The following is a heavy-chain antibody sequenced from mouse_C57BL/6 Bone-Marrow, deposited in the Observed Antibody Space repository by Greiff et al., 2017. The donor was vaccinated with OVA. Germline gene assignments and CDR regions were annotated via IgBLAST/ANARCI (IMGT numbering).Heavy chain of an antibody. D-gene: IGHD2-3*01. CDR3: ARDYEIFDY. V-gene: IGHV3-6*01. Sequence: EVKLMESGPGLVKPSQSLSLTCSVTGYSITSGYYWNWIRQFPGNKLEWMGYISYDGSNNYNPSLKNRISITRDTSTNQFFLKLNSLTTEDTATYYCARDYEIFDYWGQGTTLTVSS. J-gene: IGHJ2*01. CDR1: GYSITSGYY. CDR2: ISYDGSN.